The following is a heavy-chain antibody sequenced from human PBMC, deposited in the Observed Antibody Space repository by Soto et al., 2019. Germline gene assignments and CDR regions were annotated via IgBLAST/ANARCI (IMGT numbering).Heavy chain of an antibody. CDR1: GYTFSISG. J-gene: IGHJ6*02. Sequence: ASVNVSCKTSGYTFSISGINLVRQAPGQGLEWMGWINTHNGNTNYAQNLQGRVIMTADTSTNTAYMELRSLRSDDTAIYYCTREGSAPYYYYGMDAWGQGTTVTVSS. V-gene: IGHV1-18*01. CDR2: INTHNGNT. CDR3: TREGSAPYYYYGMDA. D-gene: IGHD3-10*01.